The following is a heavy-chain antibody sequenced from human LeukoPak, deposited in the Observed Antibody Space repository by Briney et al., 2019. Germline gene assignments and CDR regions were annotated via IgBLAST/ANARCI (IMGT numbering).Heavy chain of an antibody. CDR2: IYHSGGT. Sequence: SETLSLTCAVSGDSISAYNWWWSWVRQPPGKGLEWIGEIYHSGGTNYNPSLKSRVTISVDKSKNQLSLDLNSVTAADTAAYYCAREYCTSTTCSDAFEIWGQGTMVTVS. CDR3: AREYCTSTTCSDAFEI. D-gene: IGHD2-2*01. J-gene: IGHJ3*02. V-gene: IGHV4-4*02. CDR1: GDSISAYNW.